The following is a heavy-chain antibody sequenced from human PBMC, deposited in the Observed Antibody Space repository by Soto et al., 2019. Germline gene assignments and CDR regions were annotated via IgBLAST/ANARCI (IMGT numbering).Heavy chain of an antibody. CDR2: IYYSGST. CDR1: GGSVSSGSYY. D-gene: IGHD3-22*01. Sequence: SETLSLTCTVSGGSVSSGSYYWSWIRQPPGKGLEWIGYIYYSGSTNYNPSLKSRVTISVDTSKNQFSLKLSSVTAADTAVYYCARVLLSSGNSDYWGQETLVTVSS. J-gene: IGHJ4*02. CDR3: ARVLLSSGNSDY. V-gene: IGHV4-61*01.